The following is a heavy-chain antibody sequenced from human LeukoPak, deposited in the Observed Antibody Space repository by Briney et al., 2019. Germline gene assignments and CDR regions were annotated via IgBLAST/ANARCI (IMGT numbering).Heavy chain of an antibody. CDR3: ARRRSGYGQIDY. Sequence: SETLSLTCTVSGGSISSSSYYWGWIRQPPGKGLEWIGSIYYSGSTYYNPSLKSRVTISVDTSKNHFSLTLVSVTAAGTAVYYCARRRSGYGQIDYWGQGTLVTVSS. CDR2: IYYSGST. V-gene: IGHV4-39*01. J-gene: IGHJ4*02. D-gene: IGHD5-12*01. CDR1: GGSISSSSYY.